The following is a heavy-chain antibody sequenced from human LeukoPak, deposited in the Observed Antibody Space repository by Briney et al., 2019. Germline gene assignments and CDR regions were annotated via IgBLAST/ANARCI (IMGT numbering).Heavy chain of an antibody. J-gene: IGHJ4*02. Sequence: GGSLRLSCAASGFTFSSFGMHWVRQAPGKGLEWVALIWYDGSNEYYADSVKGRFTISRDNSKNTLYLQMNSLRAEDTAVYYCARDWIRGVVPKGFDSWGQGTLVTVSS. CDR1: GFTFSSFG. CDR3: ARDWIRGVVPKGFDS. CDR2: IWYDGSNE. D-gene: IGHD2-2*03. V-gene: IGHV3-33*01.